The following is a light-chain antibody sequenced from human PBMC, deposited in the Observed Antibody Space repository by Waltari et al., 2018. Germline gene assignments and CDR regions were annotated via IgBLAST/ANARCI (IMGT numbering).Light chain of an antibody. CDR2: EDD. J-gene: IGLJ2*01. V-gene: IGLV6-57*01. Sequence: FILTQPHSVSESPGKTVTISCTRSSGSIASNYVQWYQQRPGSSPTTVIYEDDQRPSGVPDRFSGSSDGSSNSASLTISGRKTEDESDYYCQSYDSTTVIFGGGTKLTVL. CDR3: QSYDSTTVI. CDR1: SGSIASNY.